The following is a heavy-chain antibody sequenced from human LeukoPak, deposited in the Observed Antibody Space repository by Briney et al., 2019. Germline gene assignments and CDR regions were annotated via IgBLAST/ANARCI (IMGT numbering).Heavy chain of an antibody. Sequence: ASAKVSCKASGYTFTSYDINWVRQATGQGLEWMGWMNPNSGNTGYAQKFQGRVTMTRNTSISTAYMELSSLRSEDTAVYYCARGVCSGGSCYRRGIIFDYWGQGTLVTVSS. CDR2: MNPNSGNT. D-gene: IGHD2-15*01. CDR1: GYTFTSYD. J-gene: IGHJ4*02. CDR3: ARGVCSGGSCYRRGIIFDY. V-gene: IGHV1-8*01.